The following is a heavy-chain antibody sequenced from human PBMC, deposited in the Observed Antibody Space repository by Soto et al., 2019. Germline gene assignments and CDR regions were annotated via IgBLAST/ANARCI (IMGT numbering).Heavy chain of an antibody. CDR2: ITNNGGST. D-gene: IGHD2-2*01. Sequence: GGSPRLPCSTSGYTFSNYAIHWVRQDPGKGLEYVAAITNNGGSTYYSDSMKGRFTNSRDDSKSTVFLQMSSLRSEDTAICCCVEDHGPYHLNFELWGRGTLVTGSS. V-gene: IGHV3-64D*06. CDR3: VEDHGPYHLNFEL. J-gene: IGHJ4*02. CDR1: GYTFSNYA.